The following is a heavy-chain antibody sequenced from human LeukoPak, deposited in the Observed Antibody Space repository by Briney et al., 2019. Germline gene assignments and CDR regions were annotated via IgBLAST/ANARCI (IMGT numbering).Heavy chain of an antibody. J-gene: IGHJ5*02. CDR3: TRHGYMVNWFDP. CDR2: IYHSGRT. D-gene: IGHD4/OR15-4a*01. CDR1: GYSISSGYY. V-gene: IGHV4-38-2*01. Sequence: TSETLSLTCAVSGYSISSGYYWGWIRQPPGKGLEYIGSIYHSGRTYYNPSLKSRVTISVHTSKNQFSLKLSSVAAADMTVHYCTRHGYMVNWFDPWGQGTLVTVSS.